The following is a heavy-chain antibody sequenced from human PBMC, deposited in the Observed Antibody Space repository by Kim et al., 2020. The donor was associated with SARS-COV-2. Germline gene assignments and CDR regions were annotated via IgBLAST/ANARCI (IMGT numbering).Heavy chain of an antibody. CDR2: IIPIFGTA. J-gene: IGHJ4*02. V-gene: IGHV1-69*13. D-gene: IGHD3-10*01. Sequence: SVKVSCKASGGTFSSYAISWVRQAPGQGLEWMGGIIPIFGTANYAQKFQGRVTITADESTSTAYMELSSLRSEDTAVYYCARGGITMVRGVIIQLDYWGQGTLVTVSS. CDR3: ARGGITMVRGVIIQLDY. CDR1: GGTFSSYA.